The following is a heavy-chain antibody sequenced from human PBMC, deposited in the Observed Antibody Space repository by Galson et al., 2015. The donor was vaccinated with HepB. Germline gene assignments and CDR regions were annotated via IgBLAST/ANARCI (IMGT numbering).Heavy chain of an antibody. V-gene: IGHV1-69-2*01. J-gene: IGHJ6*03. CDR1: GYTFTDYY. Sequence: VKVSCKVSGYTFTDYYMHWVQQAPGKGLEWMGLVDPEDGETIYAEKFQGRVTITADTSTDTAYMELSSLRSEDTAVYYCATGVGMITFGGVIATFDYYYMDVWGKGTTVTVSS. D-gene: IGHD3-16*02. CDR2: VDPEDGET. CDR3: ATGVGMITFGGVIATFDYYYMDV.